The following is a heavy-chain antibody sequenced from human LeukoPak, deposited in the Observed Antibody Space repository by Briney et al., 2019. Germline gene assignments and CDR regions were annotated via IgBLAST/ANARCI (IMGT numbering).Heavy chain of an antibody. V-gene: IGHV4-39*01. J-gene: IGHJ4*02. CDR3: ARHATVTTVDH. CDR1: GGSISSSSYY. D-gene: IGHD4-17*01. CDR2: IYYSGST. Sequence: SETLSLTCTVSGGSISSSSYYWGWIRQPPGKGLEWIGSIYYSGSTYYNPSLKSRVTISVDTSKNQFSLKLSSVTAADTAVYYCARHATVTTVDHWGQGTLVTVSS.